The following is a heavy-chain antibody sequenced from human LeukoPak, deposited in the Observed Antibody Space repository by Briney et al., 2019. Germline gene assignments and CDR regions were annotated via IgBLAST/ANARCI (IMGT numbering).Heavy chain of an antibody. CDR2: IYAGGDT. Sequence: GGSLRLSCAASGFTFTDAWMSWVRQAPGKGLEWVSVIYAGGDTYYADSVKARFTISRDNSKNILYLQMNSLRAEDTAVYYCAKNYGSGSFYQDWGQGTLVTVSS. CDR3: AKNYGSGSFYQD. CDR1: GFTFTDAW. D-gene: IGHD3-10*01. J-gene: IGHJ4*02. V-gene: IGHV3-53*01.